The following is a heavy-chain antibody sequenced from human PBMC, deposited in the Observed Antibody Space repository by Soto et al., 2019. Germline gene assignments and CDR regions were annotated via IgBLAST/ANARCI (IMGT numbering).Heavy chain of an antibody. CDR1: GYTFTGYY. J-gene: IGHJ6*02. Sequence: GASVKVSCKASGYTFTGYYMHWVRQAPGQGPEWMGWINPNSGGTNYAQKFQGWVTMTRDTSISTAYMELSRLRSDDTAVYYCARDQITMVRGVNYYYYSGMDVWGQGTTVTVS. D-gene: IGHD3-10*01. CDR3: ARDQITMVRGVNYYYYSGMDV. CDR2: INPNSGGT. V-gene: IGHV1-2*04.